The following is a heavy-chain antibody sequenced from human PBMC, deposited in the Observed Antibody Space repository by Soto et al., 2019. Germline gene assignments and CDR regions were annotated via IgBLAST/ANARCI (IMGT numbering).Heavy chain of an antibody. CDR2: IIPTFGTA. D-gene: IGHD1-26*01. J-gene: IGHJ4*02. CDR1: GGTFSSYS. Sequence: QVQLVQSGAEVKTPGSSVKVSCKATGGTFSSYSINWVRQAPGQGLEWMGAIIPTFGTANYAQKFQGRVTITADESTSTASMEVSSLRSEDTAVYYCARDGGRHAGGIDYWGQGTLVAVSS. V-gene: IGHV1-69*01. CDR3: ARDGGRHAGGIDY.